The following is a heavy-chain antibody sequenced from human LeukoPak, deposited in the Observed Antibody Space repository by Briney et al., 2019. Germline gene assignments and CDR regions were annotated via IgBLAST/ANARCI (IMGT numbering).Heavy chain of an antibody. J-gene: IGHJ6*02. Sequence: PGGSLRLSCAASGFAFNTYAMHWVRQAPGKGLEWVAVISYDGSNKYYADSVKGRFTISRDNSKNTLYLQMNSLRAEDTAVYYCARGLNYDFWSEVGYYYYGMDVWGQGTTVTVSS. CDR3: ARGLNYDFWSEVGYYYYGMDV. CDR1: GFAFNTYA. V-gene: IGHV3-30-3*01. D-gene: IGHD3-3*01. CDR2: ISYDGSNK.